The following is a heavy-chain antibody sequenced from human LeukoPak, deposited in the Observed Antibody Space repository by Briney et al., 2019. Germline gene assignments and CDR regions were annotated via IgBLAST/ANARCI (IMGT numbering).Heavy chain of an antibody. V-gene: IGHV4-39*01. J-gene: IGHJ4*02. CDR3: ARGNLYYFDSSGYYFKFDY. CDR1: GGSISSSGYY. CDR2: IYYSGST. D-gene: IGHD3-22*01. Sequence: PSETLSLTCTVSGGSISSSGYYWGWIRQPPGKGLEWIGSIYYSGSTYYNPSLKSRVTISVDTSKNQFSLNLSSVTAADTAVYYCARGNLYYFDSSGYYFKFDYWGQGTLVTVSS.